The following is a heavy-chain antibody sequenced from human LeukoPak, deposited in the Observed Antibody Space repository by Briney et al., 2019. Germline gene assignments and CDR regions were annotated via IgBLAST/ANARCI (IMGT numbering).Heavy chain of an antibody. CDR3: ARGTPNYYGSGSYYYGMDV. V-gene: IGHV3-33*01. CDR2: IWYDGSNK. Sequence: PGGSLRLSCAASGFTFSSYGMHWVRQAPGKGLEWVAVIWYDGSNKYYADSVKGRFTISRDNSKNTLYLQMNSLRAEDTAVYYCARGTPNYYGSGSYYYGMDVWGQGTTVTVSS. CDR1: GFTFSSYG. J-gene: IGHJ6*02. D-gene: IGHD3-10*01.